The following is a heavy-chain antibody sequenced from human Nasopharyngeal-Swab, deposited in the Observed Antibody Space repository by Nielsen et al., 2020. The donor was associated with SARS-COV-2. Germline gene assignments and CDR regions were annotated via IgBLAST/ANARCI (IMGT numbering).Heavy chain of an antibody. CDR2: IYYSGST. Sequence: WIRQPPGKGLGWIGYIYYSGSTNYNPSLKSRVTISVDTSKNQFSLKLSSVTAADTAVYYCARDRGIFQYYYYGMDVWGQGTTVTVSS. CDR3: ARDRGIFQYYYYGMDV. V-gene: IGHV4-59*01. J-gene: IGHJ6*02. D-gene: IGHD3-10*01.